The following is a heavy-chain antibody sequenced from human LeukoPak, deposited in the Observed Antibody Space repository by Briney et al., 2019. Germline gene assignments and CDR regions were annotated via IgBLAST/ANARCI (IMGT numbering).Heavy chain of an antibody. CDR2: IYHSGST. J-gene: IGHJ5*02. Sequence: SQTLSLTCTVSGGSISSGGYYWSWIRQPPGKGLEWIGSIYHSGSTYYNPSLKSRVTISVDTSKNQFSLKLTSVTAADTAVYYCARGQWLVHGVDPWGQGTLVTVSS. D-gene: IGHD6-19*01. V-gene: IGHV4-30-2*01. CDR3: ARGQWLVHGVDP. CDR1: GGSISSGGYY.